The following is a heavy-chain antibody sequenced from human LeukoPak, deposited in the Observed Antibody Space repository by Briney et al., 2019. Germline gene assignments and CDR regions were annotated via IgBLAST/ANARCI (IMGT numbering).Heavy chain of an antibody. CDR1: GYTFTGYY. V-gene: IGHV1-2*06. D-gene: IGHD3-10*01. CDR3: ARERTYYYGSGSYYNVNEFDP. CDR2: INPNSGGT. J-gene: IGHJ5*02. Sequence: ASVKASCKASGYTFTGYYMHWVRQAPGQGLEWMGRINPNSGGTNYAQKFQGRVTMNRDTSISKAYMELSRLRSDDTAVYYCARERTYYYGSGSYYNVNEFDPWGQGTLVTVSS.